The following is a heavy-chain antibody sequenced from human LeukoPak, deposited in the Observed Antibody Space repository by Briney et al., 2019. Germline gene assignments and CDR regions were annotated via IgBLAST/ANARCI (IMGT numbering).Heavy chain of an antibody. D-gene: IGHD5-18*01. J-gene: IGHJ4*02. CDR2: ISGSGGST. CDR1: GFTFSSYA. V-gene: IGHV3-23*01. CDR3: AKDAGYSYGPEYFDY. Sequence: PGGSLRLSCAASGFTFSSYAMSWVRQAPGKGLEWVSAISGSGGSTYYADSVKGRFTISRGNSKNTLYLQMNSLRAEDTAVYYCAKDAGYSYGPEYFDYWGQGTLVTVSS.